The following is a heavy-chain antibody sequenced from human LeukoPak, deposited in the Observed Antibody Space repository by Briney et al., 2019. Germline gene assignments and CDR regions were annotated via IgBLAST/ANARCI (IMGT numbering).Heavy chain of an antibody. D-gene: IGHD4-11*01. CDR1: GFTFSSYA. V-gene: IGHV3-23*01. CDR2: ISGSGGST. Sequence: GGSLRLSCAASGFTFSSYAMSWVRQVPGKGLEWVSAISGSGGSTYYADSVKGRFTISRDNSKNTLYLQMNSLRSDDTAVYYCARLDYSKFDYWGQGTLVTVSS. J-gene: IGHJ4*02. CDR3: ARLDYSKFDY.